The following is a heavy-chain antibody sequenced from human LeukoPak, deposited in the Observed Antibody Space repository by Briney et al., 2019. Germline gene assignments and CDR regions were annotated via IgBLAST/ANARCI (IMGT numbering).Heavy chain of an antibody. J-gene: IGHJ4*02. V-gene: IGHV1-8*01. D-gene: IGHD3-16*01. CDR2: MNPNSGHT. Sequence: AASVNVSCKASGYTFTDYDINGVRQAPGQGAEWVGWMNPNSGHTGYVQKFQGRVTMNRDTSIRTAYMELSSLRSEDTAVYYCARSRGGGGVSFDYWGQGTLVTVSS. CDR1: GYTFTDYD. CDR3: ARSRGGGGVSFDY.